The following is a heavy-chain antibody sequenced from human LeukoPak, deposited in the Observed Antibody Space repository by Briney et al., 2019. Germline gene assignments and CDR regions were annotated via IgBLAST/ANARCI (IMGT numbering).Heavy chain of an antibody. J-gene: IGHJ4*02. V-gene: IGHV3-74*01. D-gene: IGHD3-22*01. CDR2: INYDGTTT. CDR3: AKGPQLGSGYHPDY. Sequence: GGSLRLSCAASGFNFSSYWMHWVRQAPGKGLVWISRINYDGTTTSYADSVKGRFTISRDYSKNTLHLQMNSLRVEDTAIYYCAKGPQLGSGYHPDYWGQGTLVTVSS. CDR1: GFNFSSYW.